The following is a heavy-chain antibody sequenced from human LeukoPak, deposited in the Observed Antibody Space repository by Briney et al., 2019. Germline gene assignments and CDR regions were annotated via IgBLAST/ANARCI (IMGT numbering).Heavy chain of an antibody. D-gene: IGHD2-2*01. CDR3: ARGPIIDIVIVPAADDYYYMDV. CDR1: GESISGFY. J-gene: IGHJ6*03. CDR2: IYYSGST. V-gene: IGHV4-59*01. Sequence: SETLSLTCTVSGESISGFYWTWIRQPPGKGLEWIGYIYYSGSTNYNPSLTSRVTISVDTSKNQFSLKLSSVTAADTAVYYCARGPIIDIVIVPAADDYYYMDVWGKGTTVTVSS.